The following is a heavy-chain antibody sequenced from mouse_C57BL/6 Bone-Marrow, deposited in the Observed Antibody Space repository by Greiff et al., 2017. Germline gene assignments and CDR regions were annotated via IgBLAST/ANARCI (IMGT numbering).Heavy chain of an antibody. CDR3: AREGACDVGWLDY. V-gene: IGHV1-69*01. J-gene: IGHJ3*01. CDR1: GYTFTSYW. Sequence: QVQLQQPGAELVMPGASVKLSCKASGYTFTSYWMHWVKQRPGQGLEWIGEIDPSDSYTNYNQKFKGKSTLTVDKSSSTAYMQLSSLTSEYSAVYYGAREGACDVGWLDYWGQGTLVTVSA. CDR2: IDPSDSYT.